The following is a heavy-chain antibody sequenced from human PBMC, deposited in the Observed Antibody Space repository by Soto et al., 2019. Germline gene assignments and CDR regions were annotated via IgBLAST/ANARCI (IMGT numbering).Heavy chain of an antibody. V-gene: IGHV3-33*01. D-gene: IGHD4-4*01. CDR1: GFTLSSNG. J-gene: IGHJ3*02. CDR2: IWYDGSDK. CDR3: ARDRYPNYPPDAFDI. Sequence: QVQLVESGGGVVQPGKSLRLSCAASGFTLSSNGMHWVRQAPGKGLEWVAFIWYDGSDKYYADSVKGRFTISRDNSKNMLNLPMNSLRAEDTAVYYCARDRYPNYPPDAFDIWGQGTLVTVSS.